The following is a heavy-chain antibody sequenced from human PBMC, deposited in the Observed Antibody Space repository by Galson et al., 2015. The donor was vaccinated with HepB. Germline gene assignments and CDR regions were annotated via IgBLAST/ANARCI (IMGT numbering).Heavy chain of an antibody. V-gene: IGHV3-13*01. J-gene: IGHJ3*02. CDR3: ARGRPYSSSWSNAFDI. CDR2: IGTGGDT. D-gene: IGHD6-13*01. Sequence: SLRLSCAASGFTFSTYDMHWVRQGAGKGLEWVSAIGTGGDTYYPGSVKGRFTISRENAKSSLYLQMNSLTAGDTAVYYCARGRPYSSSWSNAFDIWGQGTMVAVSS. CDR1: GFTFSTYD.